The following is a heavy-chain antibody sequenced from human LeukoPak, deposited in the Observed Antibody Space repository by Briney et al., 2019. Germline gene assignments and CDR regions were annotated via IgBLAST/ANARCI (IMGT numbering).Heavy chain of an antibody. CDR2: INEDGRGE. CDR3: ARHMFWRFDY. CDR1: GLTFSTYW. J-gene: IGHJ4*02. V-gene: IGHV3-7*01. D-gene: IGHD3-10*02. Sequence: GGSLRLSCAASGLTFSTYWMSWVRQAPGKGLEWVASINEDGRGEYYVDSVRGRFTVSRDNAKSSLYLQMNSLRVEDTAVYYCARHMFWRFDYWGQGTLVPVSS.